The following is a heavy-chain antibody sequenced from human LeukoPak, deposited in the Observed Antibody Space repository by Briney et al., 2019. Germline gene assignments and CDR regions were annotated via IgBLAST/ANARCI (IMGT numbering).Heavy chain of an antibody. Sequence: PSETLSLTCAVYGGSFSGYYWSWIRQPPGKGLEWIGEINHSGSTNYNPSLKSRVTISVDTSKNQFSLKLSSVTAADTAVYYCARDEGFGESLFDYWGQGTLVTVSS. CDR2: INHSGST. J-gene: IGHJ4*02. D-gene: IGHD3-10*01. CDR3: ARDEGFGESLFDY. V-gene: IGHV4-34*01. CDR1: GGSFSGYY.